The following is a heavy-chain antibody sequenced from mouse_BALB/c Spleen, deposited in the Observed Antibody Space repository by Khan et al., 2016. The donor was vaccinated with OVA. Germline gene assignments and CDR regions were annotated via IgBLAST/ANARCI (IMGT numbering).Heavy chain of an antibody. V-gene: IGHV5-17*02. Sequence: EVELVESGGGLVQPGGSRKLSCAASGFTFNNYGMHWVRQAPEKGLEWVAYISGDSNTIYYVDSVKGRFTISRDNPKNTLFLQMTSLMSEDTAMYYCVTSYFYGYYFDYWSPGTTLTVS. CDR1: GFTFNNYG. D-gene: IGHD1-1*01. J-gene: IGHJ2*01. CDR2: ISGDSNTI. CDR3: VTSYFYGYYFDY.